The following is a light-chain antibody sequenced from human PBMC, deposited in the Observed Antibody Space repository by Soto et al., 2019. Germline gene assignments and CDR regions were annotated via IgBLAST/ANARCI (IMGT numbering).Light chain of an antibody. J-gene: IGKJ1*01. CDR1: QRVSSN. CDR2: GAS. CDR3: QQYNNWPPWT. V-gene: IGKV3-15*01. Sequence: IVMTQSPATLSVSPGERATLSCRASQRVSSNLAWYQQKPGQAPRLLIYGASTRATGIPARFSGSGSGTEFTLTISSLQSEDFAVYYCQQYNNWPPWTFGQGTKVDIK.